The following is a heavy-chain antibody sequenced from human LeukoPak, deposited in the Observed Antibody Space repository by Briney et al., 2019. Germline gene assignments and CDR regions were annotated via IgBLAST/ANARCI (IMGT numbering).Heavy chain of an antibody. J-gene: IGHJ5*02. CDR2: IYYSGST. CDR1: GGSISSSSYY. Sequence: PSETLSLTCTVSGGSISSSSYYWGWIRQPPGKGLEWIGSIYYSGSTYYNPSLKSRVTISVDTSKNQFSLKLSSVTAADTAVYYCARQAIPGIAAAWRPGGVKMNWFDPWGQGTLVTVSS. D-gene: IGHD6-13*01. V-gene: IGHV4-39*01. CDR3: ARQAIPGIAAAWRPGGVKMNWFDP.